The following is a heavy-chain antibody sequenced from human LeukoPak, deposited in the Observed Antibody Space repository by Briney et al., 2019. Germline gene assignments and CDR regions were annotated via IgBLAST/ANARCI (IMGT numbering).Heavy chain of an antibody. CDR1: GYTFTGYY. CDR2: INPNSGGT. CDR3: ARATPYSSGWSNFDY. J-gene: IGHJ4*02. Sequence: ASVKVSCMASGYTFTGYYMHWVRQAPGQGLEWMGWINPNSGGTNYAQKFQGRVTMTRDTPISTAYMELSRLRSDDTAVYYCARATPYSSGWSNFDYWGQGTLVTVSS. V-gene: IGHV1-2*02. D-gene: IGHD6-19*01.